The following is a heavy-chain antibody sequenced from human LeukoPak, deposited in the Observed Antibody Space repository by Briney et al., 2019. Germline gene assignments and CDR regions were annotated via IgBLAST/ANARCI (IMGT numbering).Heavy chain of an antibody. CDR3: GKVYYDFWSGPSLGAFDI. Sequence: GGSLRLSCAASGFTFSTYGIHWVRQAPGKGLERVAFIRYDGNNKYYADSVKGRFTISRDNSKNTLYLQMNSLRAEDTAVYYCGKVYYDFWSGPSLGAFDIWGQGTILTVSS. CDR2: IRYDGNNK. D-gene: IGHD3-3*01. V-gene: IGHV3-30*02. CDR1: GFTFSTYG. J-gene: IGHJ3*02.